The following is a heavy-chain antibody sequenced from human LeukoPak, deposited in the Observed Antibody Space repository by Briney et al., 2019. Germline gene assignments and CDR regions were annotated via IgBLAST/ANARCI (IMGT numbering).Heavy chain of an antibody. CDR1: GFTFSAYW. CDR2: VKYDWSTT. V-gene: IGHV3-74*01. D-gene: IGHD3-9*01. J-gene: IGHJ4*02. Sequence: GGSLRLSCAASGFTFSAYWMHWVRQAPGKGLFWVSRVKYDWSTTTYADSVKGRFTISRDNAKNILYLQMNSLRVEDTAVYYCARDLDWLLFDYWGQGTLVTVSS. CDR3: ARDLDWLLFDY.